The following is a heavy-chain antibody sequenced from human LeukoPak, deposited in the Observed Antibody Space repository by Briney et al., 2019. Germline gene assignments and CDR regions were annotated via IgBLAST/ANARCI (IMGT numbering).Heavy chain of an antibody. CDR3: ATWAYTSSWSNWFDP. V-gene: IGHV4-61*01. J-gene: IGHJ5*02. Sequence: SETLSLTCTVSGGSVSSGSYYWSWIRQPPGKGLEWIGCFYYSGYTNYNPSLKSRLTISVDTSKNQFSLKLSSVTAADTAMYYCATWAYTSSWSNWFDPWGQGTLVTVSS. CDR2: FYYSGYT. D-gene: IGHD6-13*01. CDR1: GGSVSSGSYY.